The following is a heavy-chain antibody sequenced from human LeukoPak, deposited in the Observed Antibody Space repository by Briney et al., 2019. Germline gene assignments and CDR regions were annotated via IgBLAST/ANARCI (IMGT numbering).Heavy chain of an antibody. CDR2: IRADAVTT. CDR3: VKDDGWVQYAN. J-gene: IGHJ4*02. Sequence: GGTLRLSCVVSGFTFSSYGMSWVRQAPGKGLEWVSGIRADAVTTYYADSVKGRFIISRDNSKNTVYLQMNSLSAEDAAVYYCVKDDGWVQYANWGQGTLVTVSS. CDR1: GFTFSSYG. V-gene: IGHV3-23*01. D-gene: IGHD5-24*01.